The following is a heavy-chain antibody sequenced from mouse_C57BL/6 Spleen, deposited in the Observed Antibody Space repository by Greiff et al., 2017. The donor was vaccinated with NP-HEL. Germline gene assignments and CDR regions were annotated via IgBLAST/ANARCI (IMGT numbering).Heavy chain of an antibody. V-gene: IGHV1-82*01. CDR1: GYAFSSSW. J-gene: IGHJ4*01. CDR2: IYPGDGDT. Sequence: QVQLKQSGPELVKPGASVKISCKASGYAFSSSWMNWVKQRPGKGLEWIGRIYPGDGDTNYNGKFKGKATLTADKSSSTAYMQLSSLTSEDSAVYFCARGDTGTGYYAMDYWGQGTSVTVSS. CDR3: ARGDTGTGYYAMDY. D-gene: IGHD4-1*01.